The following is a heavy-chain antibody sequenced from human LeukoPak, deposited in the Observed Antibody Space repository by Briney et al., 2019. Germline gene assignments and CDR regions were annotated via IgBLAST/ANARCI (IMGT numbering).Heavy chain of an antibody. CDR1: GFTFSSYG. D-gene: IGHD3-10*01. V-gene: IGHV3-33*01. Sequence: GGSLRLSCAASGFTFSSYGMHWVRQAPGKGLEWVAVIWYDGSNKYYADSVKGRFTISRDNSKKTLYLQMNSLIAEDTAVYYCARDMWFGEISAKYYYYGMDGWGQGTTVTVSS. J-gene: IGHJ6*02. CDR2: IWYDGSNK. CDR3: ARDMWFGEISAKYYYYGMDG.